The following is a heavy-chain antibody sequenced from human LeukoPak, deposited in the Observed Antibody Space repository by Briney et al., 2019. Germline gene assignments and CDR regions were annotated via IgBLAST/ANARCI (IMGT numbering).Heavy chain of an antibody. CDR3: ARGKDDGTSHYDAFDI. D-gene: IGHD3-22*01. CDR2: INPKSGDT. CDR1: GYSFSDNY. Sequence: ASVKVSCRASGYSFSDNYVHWVRQAPGQGLEYMGWINPKSGDTNFAQKFKGRVTMTSDTSIRTAYMELKKLRSDDTAVYFCARGKDDGTSHYDAFDIWSQGRMVTVSS. V-gene: IGHV1-2*02. J-gene: IGHJ3*02.